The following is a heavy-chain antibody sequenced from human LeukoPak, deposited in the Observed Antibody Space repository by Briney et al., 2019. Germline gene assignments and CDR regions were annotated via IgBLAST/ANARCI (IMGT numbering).Heavy chain of an antibody. J-gene: IGHJ4*02. CDR1: GFTFSAYW. CDR3: AKVLDSLNSSWRYYFDY. CDR2: TKQDGSER. V-gene: IGHV3-7*01. D-gene: IGHD6-13*01. Sequence: GGSLRLSCAASGFTFSAYWMSWVRQAPGKGLEWVANTKQDGSERNYVGSVKGRFTISRDNAKSSLYLQMNSLRAEDTAVYYCAKVLDSLNSSWRYYFDYWGQGTLVTVSS.